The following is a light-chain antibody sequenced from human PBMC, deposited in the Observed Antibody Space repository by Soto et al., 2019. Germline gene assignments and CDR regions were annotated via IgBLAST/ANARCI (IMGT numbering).Light chain of an antibody. Sequence: EIVMTQSPATLSVSPGERATLSCRASQSVTNKLAWYQQKPGQAPRLLLYGASTRATGFPARFSGSGSGTEFTLTISSLQSEDFAVYYCQQYNNRPPWTFGQGTKVEIE. CDR1: QSVTNK. CDR3: QQYNNRPPWT. V-gene: IGKV3-15*01. CDR2: GAS. J-gene: IGKJ1*01.